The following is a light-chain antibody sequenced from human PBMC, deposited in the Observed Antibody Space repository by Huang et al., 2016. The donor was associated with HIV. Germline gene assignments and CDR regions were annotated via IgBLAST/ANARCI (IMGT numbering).Light chain of an antibody. Sequence: EIVMTQSPATLSVSPGERATLSCRASQSVSSNLAWYQQKPGQAPRLLISGASSRATGSPARFSGSGSGTEFTLTISSLQSEDFAVYYCQQYNNWPRGTFGQGTKVEIK. V-gene: IGKV3-15*01. CDR1: QSVSSN. CDR3: QQYNNWPRGT. J-gene: IGKJ2*01. CDR2: GAS.